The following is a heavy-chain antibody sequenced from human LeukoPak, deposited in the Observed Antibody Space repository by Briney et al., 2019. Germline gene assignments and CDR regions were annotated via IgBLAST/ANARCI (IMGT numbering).Heavy chain of an antibody. CDR1: GYTFTSYG. Sequence: ASVKVSCKASGYTFTSYGISWVRQAPGQGLEWMGWISAYNGNTNYAQKLQGRDTMTTDTSTSTAYMEVRSLRSDDTAVYYCARSIGSSSWSYYYYYYMDVWGKGTTVTVSS. CDR2: ISAYNGNT. CDR3: ARSIGSSSWSYYYYYYMDV. D-gene: IGHD6-13*01. V-gene: IGHV1-18*01. J-gene: IGHJ6*03.